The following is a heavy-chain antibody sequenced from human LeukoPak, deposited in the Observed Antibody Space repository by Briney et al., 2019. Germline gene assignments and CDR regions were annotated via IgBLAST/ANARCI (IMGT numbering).Heavy chain of an antibody. J-gene: IGHJ4*02. V-gene: IGHV3-7*03. CDR1: GFTFSSYW. Sequence: GGSLRLSCAASGFTFSSYWMTWVRQAPGKGLEWVANIKKDGSEKYYVDSVKGRFTISRDNAKNSLYLQMYSLRAEDTAVYYCARDLELWELPHFDYWGQGTLVTVSS. CDR2: IKKDGSEK. D-gene: IGHD1-26*01. CDR3: ARDLELWELPHFDY.